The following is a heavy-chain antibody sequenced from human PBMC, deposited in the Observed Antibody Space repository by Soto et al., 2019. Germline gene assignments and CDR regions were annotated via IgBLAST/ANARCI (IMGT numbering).Heavy chain of an antibody. CDR2: INHNGNN. CDR3: ARAGPLFWVTGESLGGMDV. V-gene: IGHV4-34*01. CDR1: GGSFSTYY. J-gene: IGHJ6*02. D-gene: IGHD2-21*02. Sequence: SETLSLTCVVSGGSFSTYYYSWIRQSPGKGLEWIGEINHNGNNNYSPSLKSRVTMSLDTSKNQFSLKLTSVTAADTAVYYCARAGPLFWVTGESLGGMDVWGQGTTVTVSS.